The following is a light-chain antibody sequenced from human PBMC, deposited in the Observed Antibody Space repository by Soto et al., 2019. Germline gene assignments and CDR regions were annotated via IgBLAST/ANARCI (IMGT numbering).Light chain of an antibody. CDR2: EAS. Sequence: EIVLTQSPGTLSLAPGERATLSCRASQSVSSSSLAWYQQNPGQAPRLLIYEASSRATGIPDRFSGSGSGTDFTLTTSSLQPEDFATYYCQQSYSTPLTFGQGTRLEIK. V-gene: IGKV3D-20*02. J-gene: IGKJ5*01. CDR3: QQSYSTPLT. CDR1: QSVSSSS.